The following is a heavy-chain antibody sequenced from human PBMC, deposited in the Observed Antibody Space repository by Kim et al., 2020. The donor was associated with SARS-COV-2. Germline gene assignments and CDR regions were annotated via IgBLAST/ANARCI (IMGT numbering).Heavy chain of an antibody. J-gene: IGHJ4*02. D-gene: IGHD1-26*01. V-gene: IGHV3-73*01. CDR3: TRLGSYSGY. CDR2: AT. Sequence: ATADAASVKGRFTITRDDSKNTAYLQMNRLKTEDTAVYYCTRLGSYSGYRGQGTLVTVSS.